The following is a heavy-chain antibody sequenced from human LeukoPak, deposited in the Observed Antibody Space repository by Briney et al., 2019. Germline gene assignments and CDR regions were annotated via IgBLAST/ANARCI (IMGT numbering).Heavy chain of an antibody. J-gene: IGHJ4*02. D-gene: IGHD5-12*01. Sequence: SVKVSCKASGGTFSNYAISWVRQAPGQGLEWMGTIIPIFDTANYAQKFQGRVTITADESTSTAYMELSSLRSEDTAVYYCARVYSGYDLRSFGYWGQGTLVTVSS. CDR1: GGTFSNYA. CDR2: IIPIFDTA. CDR3: ARVYSGYDLRSFGY. V-gene: IGHV1-69*13.